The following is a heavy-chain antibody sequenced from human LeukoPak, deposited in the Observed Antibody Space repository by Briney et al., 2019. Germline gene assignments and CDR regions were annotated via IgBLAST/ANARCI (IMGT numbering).Heavy chain of an antibody. D-gene: IGHD5-12*01. V-gene: IGHV5-10-1*01. J-gene: IGHJ4*02. CDR1: GYSFTSYW. CDR2: IDPSDSYT. CDR3: ARAWPQQGLDY. Sequence: GKSLKISCKGSGYSFTSYWISWVRQMPGKGMEWMGRIDPSDSYTNYSPPFQGHVTISADKSISTAYLQGSGLKASATAMYYCARAWPQQGLDYWGQGTLVTVSS.